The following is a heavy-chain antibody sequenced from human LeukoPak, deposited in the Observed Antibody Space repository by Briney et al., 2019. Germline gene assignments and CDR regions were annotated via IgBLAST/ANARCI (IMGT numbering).Heavy chain of an antibody. Sequence: PGGSLRLSCAASGFTFSDYYMSWIRQAPGKGLEWVSYISSSGSTIYYADSVKGRFTISRDNAKNSLYLQMNSLRAEDTAVYYCAGTGMYYYDSSGDPYFDYWGRGTLVTVSS. V-gene: IGHV3-11*01. J-gene: IGHJ4*02. CDR1: GFTFSDYY. CDR3: AGTGMYYYDSSGDPYFDY. D-gene: IGHD3-22*01. CDR2: ISSSGSTI.